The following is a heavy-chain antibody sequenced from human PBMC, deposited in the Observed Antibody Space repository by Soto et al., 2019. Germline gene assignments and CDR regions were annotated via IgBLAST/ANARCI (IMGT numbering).Heavy chain of an antibody. CDR2: IYYSGST. J-gene: IGHJ6*02. CDR1: GGSISSYY. Sequence: SETLSLTCTVSGGSISSYYWSWIRQPPGKGLEWIGYIYYSGSTNYNPSLKSRVTISVDTSKNQFSLKLSSVTAADTAVYYCPRDHPIHDYYYYSGMDVWGQGTTVTVSS. V-gene: IGHV4-59*01. CDR3: PRDHPIHDYYYYSGMDV. D-gene: IGHD2-2*02.